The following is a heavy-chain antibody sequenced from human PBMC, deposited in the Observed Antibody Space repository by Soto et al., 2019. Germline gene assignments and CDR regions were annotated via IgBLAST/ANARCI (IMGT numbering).Heavy chain of an antibody. CDR1: GYTYTEYP. J-gene: IGHJ4*02. CDR2: INVGNGNA. Sequence: QVQLVQSGAEVKKPGASVKVSCKTSGYTYTEYPIHWVRQAPGQGLEWMGWINVGNGNAKYSQKFQGRVTMTRDTSGSTVYMELSSLGSENTAVDYGTSSSERGYWGQGTLVTVSS. CDR3: TSSSERGY. V-gene: IGHV1-3*01.